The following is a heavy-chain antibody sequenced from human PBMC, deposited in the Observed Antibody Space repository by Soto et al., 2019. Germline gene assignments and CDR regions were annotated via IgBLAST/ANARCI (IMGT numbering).Heavy chain of an antibody. CDR2: SSYTGNT. D-gene: IGHD5-12*01. CDR3: ARGGGLPLYY. CDR1: GASITSGNYY. Sequence: SETLSLTCTVSGASITSGNYYWGWIRQPPGKGLQWIGSSSYTGNTYFNPSLRSRVTISFDTSKNQFSLRLTSVTASDTAVYYCARGGGLPLYYWGQGTLVTVSS. V-gene: IGHV4-39*01. J-gene: IGHJ4*02.